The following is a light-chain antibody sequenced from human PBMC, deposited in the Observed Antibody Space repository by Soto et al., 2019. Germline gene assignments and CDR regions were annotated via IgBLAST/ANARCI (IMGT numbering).Light chain of an antibody. CDR3: QQAASFPIT. CDR2: PAS. J-gene: IGKJ5*01. CDR1: QGVSTW. V-gene: IGKV1-12*01. Sequence: DIQMTQSPSSVSASVGDRVTITCRASQGVSTWLAWYQQKPGKAPNLPIYPASSLQRGVPSRFSGSGSGTDFTLTINGLQPEDFATYYCQQAASFPITFGQGTRLEIK.